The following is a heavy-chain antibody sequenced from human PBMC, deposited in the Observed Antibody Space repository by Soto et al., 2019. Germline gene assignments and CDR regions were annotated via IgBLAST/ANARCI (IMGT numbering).Heavy chain of an antibody. CDR3: ARDGGFYYGMDV. CDR2: IYNSGST. D-gene: IGHD3-3*01. V-gene: IGHV4-59*01. J-gene: IGHJ6*02. Sequence: QVQLQESGPGLVKPSETLSLTRTVSGASISSYYWTWIRQPPGKGLEWIGYIYNSGSTNYNPSLKSRVTISVDTSKNQFSLKLSSVTAADTAVYYCARDGGFYYGMDVWDQGTTVTVSS. CDR1: GASISSYY.